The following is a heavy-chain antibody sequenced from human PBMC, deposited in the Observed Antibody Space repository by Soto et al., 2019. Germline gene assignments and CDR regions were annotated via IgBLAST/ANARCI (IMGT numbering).Heavy chain of an antibody. Sequence: TSETLSLTCSVSGGSMSEYFWSWIRQSPGKGLEWIGYIYYLGSTDYNPSLKSRVTISVDTSKRQFSLRLTSVTAADTAVYYCARDGYDGSGSPYPAYWGPGTQVTVSS. D-gene: IGHD3-10*01. V-gene: IGHV4-59*01. CDR1: GGSMSEYF. CDR3: ARDGYDGSGSPYPAY. CDR2: IYYLGST. J-gene: IGHJ4*02.